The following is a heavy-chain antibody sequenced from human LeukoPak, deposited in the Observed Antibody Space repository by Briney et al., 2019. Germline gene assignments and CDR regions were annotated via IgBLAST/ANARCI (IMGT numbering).Heavy chain of an antibody. D-gene: IGHD1-26*01. V-gene: IGHV3-30*02. CDR2: IRYDGSNK. CDR1: GFTFSSYG. Sequence: AGGSLRLSCAASGFTFSSYGMHWVRQAPGKGLEWVAFIRYDGSNKYYADSVKGRFTISRDNSKNTLYLQMNSLRPEDTAVYYCPRDLGDSGSYSGFDYWGQGTLVTVSS. CDR3: PRDLGDSGSYSGFDY. J-gene: IGHJ4*02.